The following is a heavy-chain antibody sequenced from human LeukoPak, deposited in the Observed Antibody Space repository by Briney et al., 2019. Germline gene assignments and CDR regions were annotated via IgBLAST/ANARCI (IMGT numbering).Heavy chain of an antibody. J-gene: IGHJ4*02. Sequence: SGGSLRLSCAASGFNFDDSPMNWVRRAPGKGLEWVASINWNSGTISYADSVKGRFTISRDNAKNSLYLQMSSLRTEDTAFYYCAKGLGSGWYYIFDSWGQGTLVTVSS. D-gene: IGHD6-19*01. CDR1: GFNFDDSP. V-gene: IGHV3-9*01. CDR2: INWNSGTI. CDR3: AKGLGSGWYYIFDS.